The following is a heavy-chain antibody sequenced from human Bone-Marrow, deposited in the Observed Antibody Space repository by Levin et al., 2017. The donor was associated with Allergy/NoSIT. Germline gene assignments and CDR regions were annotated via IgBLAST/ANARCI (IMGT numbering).Heavy chain of an antibody. CDR3: ATRGPRNWFDP. CDR2: FDPEDGET. CDR1: GYTLTELS. V-gene: IGHV1-24*01. J-gene: IGHJ5*02. Sequence: GESLKISCKVSGYTLTELSMHWVRQAPGKGLEWMGGFDPEDGETIYAQKFQGRVTMTEDTSTDTAYMELSSLRSEDTAVYYCATRGPRNWFDPWGQGTLVTVSS.